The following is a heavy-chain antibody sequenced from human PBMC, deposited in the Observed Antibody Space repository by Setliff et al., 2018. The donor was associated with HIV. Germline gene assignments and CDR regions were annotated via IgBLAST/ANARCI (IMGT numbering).Heavy chain of an antibody. CDR3: ARESPDGLDY. Sequence: SETLSLTCTVSGGSISSRSYYWSWLRQPAGKGLEWIGRIYSNGKTDYNPSLKSRVTISEDTYKNQFSLKVNSVTAADTAMYFCARESPDGLDYWGQGTLVTVSS. J-gene: IGHJ4*02. CDR2: IYSNGKT. D-gene: IGHD2-8*01. V-gene: IGHV4-61*02. CDR1: GGSISSRSYY.